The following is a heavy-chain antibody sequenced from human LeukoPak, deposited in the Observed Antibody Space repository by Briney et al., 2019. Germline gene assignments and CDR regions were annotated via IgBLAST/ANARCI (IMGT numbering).Heavy chain of an antibody. J-gene: IGHJ3*02. CDR1: GGSISSGGYY. V-gene: IGHV4-31*03. CDR3: ASNVRSSGWKAFDI. CDR2: IYYSGST. Sequence: SQTLSLTCTVSGGSISSGGYYWSWIRQHPGQGLVWIGYIYYSGSTYYNPSLKSRVTISVDTSKNQFSLKLSSVTAADTAVYYCASNVRSSGWKAFDIWGQGTMVTVSS. D-gene: IGHD3-22*01.